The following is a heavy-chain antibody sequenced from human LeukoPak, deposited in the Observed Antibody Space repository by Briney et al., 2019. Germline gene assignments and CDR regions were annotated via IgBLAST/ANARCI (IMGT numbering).Heavy chain of an antibody. CDR3: ARGFGRP. CDR1: GFTFSSSA. CDR2: ISNNGGYT. D-gene: IGHD3-10*01. Sequence: GGSLRLSCAASGFTFSSSAMSWVRQAPGKGLEWVSAISNNGGYTYYADSVQGRFTISRDNSKSTLCLQMNSLRAEDTAVYYCARGFGRPWGQGTLVTVSS. V-gene: IGHV3-23*01. J-gene: IGHJ5*02.